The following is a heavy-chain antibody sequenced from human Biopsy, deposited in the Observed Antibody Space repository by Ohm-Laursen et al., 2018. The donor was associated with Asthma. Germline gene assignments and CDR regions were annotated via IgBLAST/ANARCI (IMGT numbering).Heavy chain of an antibody. Sequence: SETLSLTCTVSGGSITSSSYYWGWIRQPPGKGMEWIGSMYHSGSPYYHPSLKSRATIPVDTSKNQLSLKMSSVTAADTAVYFCVRHQYSSSWSTFDYWGQGALVTVSS. CDR1: GGSITSSSYY. D-gene: IGHD3-22*01. CDR2: MYHSGSP. CDR3: VRHQYSSSWSTFDY. J-gene: IGHJ4*02. V-gene: IGHV4-39*01.